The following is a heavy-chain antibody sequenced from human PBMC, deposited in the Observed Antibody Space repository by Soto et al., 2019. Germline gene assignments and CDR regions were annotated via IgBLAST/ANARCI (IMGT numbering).Heavy chain of an antibody. V-gene: IGHV1-3*01. CDR1: GYTFTNYA. Sequence: ASVKVSCKASGYTFTNYAMHWVRQAPGQRLEWMGWINAGNGNTKYSQKFQGRVTITRDTSASTAYMELSSLRSEDTAVYYGARVIGYYLPDVWGQGTLVTVSS. CDR2: INAGNGNT. CDR3: ARVIGYYLPDV. J-gene: IGHJ4*02. D-gene: IGHD3-10*02.